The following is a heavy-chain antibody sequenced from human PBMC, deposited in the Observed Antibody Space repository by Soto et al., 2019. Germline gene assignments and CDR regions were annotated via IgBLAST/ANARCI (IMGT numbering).Heavy chain of an antibody. CDR3: AREGVSSSWYNYYGMDV. J-gene: IGHJ6*02. CDR2: IYHSGST. CDR1: GGSISSSNW. V-gene: IGHV4-4*02. Sequence: PSETLSLTCAVSGGSISSSNWWSWVRQPPGKGLEWIGEIYHSGSTNYNPSLKSRVTISVDKSKNQFSLKLSSVTAADTAVYYCAREGVSSSWYNYYGMDVWGQGTTVTVSS. D-gene: IGHD6-13*01.